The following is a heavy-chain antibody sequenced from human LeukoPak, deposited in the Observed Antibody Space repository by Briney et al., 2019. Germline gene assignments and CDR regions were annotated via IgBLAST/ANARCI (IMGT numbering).Heavy chain of an antibody. CDR2: MNPNSGNT. Sequence: ASVKVSCKASGYTFTSYAMHWVRQAPGQRLEWMGWMNPNSGNTGYAQKFQGRVTMTRNTSISTAYMELSSLRSEDTAVYYCARVKQWLVPDYWGQGTLVTVSS. CDR3: ARVKQWLVPDY. D-gene: IGHD6-19*01. CDR1: GYTFTSYA. V-gene: IGHV1-8*02. J-gene: IGHJ4*02.